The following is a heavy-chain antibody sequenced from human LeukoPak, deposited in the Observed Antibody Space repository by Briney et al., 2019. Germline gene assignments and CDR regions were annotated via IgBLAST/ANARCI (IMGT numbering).Heavy chain of an antibody. CDR1: GGSISSSSYY. V-gene: IGHV4-39*01. Sequence: SETLSLTCTVSGGSISSSSYYWGWIRQPPGKRLEWIGSIYYSGSTYYNPSLKSGVTISVDTSKNQYCLKVSSVTAVDRAVYYCARQDYDYVWGSYKAAPGYFDYWGQGTLVTVSS. D-gene: IGHD3-16*01. CDR2: IYYSGST. J-gene: IGHJ4*02. CDR3: ARQDYDYVWGSYKAAPGYFDY.